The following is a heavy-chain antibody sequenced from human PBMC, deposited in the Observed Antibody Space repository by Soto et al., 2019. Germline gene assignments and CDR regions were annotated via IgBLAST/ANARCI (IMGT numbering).Heavy chain of an antibody. D-gene: IGHD3-9*01. Sequence: EVQLLESGGGLVQPGGSLRLSCAASGFTFSSYAMSWVRQAPGKGLEWVSAISGSGGSTYYADSVKGRFTISRDNSENPLYRQRNSRRAEDTAVYYCAKIKYYDILTGSNWFDPWGQGTLVTVSS. V-gene: IGHV3-23*01. CDR1: GFTFSSYA. CDR3: AKIKYYDILTGSNWFDP. J-gene: IGHJ5*02. CDR2: ISGSGGST.